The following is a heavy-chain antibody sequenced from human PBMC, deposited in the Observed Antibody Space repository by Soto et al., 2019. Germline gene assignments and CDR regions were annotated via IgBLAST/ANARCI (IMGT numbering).Heavy chain of an antibody. D-gene: IGHD3-3*01. CDR1: GYTFTSYA. Sequence: ASVKVSCKASGYTFTSYAMHWVRQAPGQRLEWMGWINAGNGNTKYSQKFQGRVTITRDTSASTAYMELSSLRSEDTAVYYCARDASYDFWSGYQYYYGMDVWGQGTTVTVSS. CDR2: INAGNGNT. J-gene: IGHJ6*02. CDR3: ARDASYDFWSGYQYYYGMDV. V-gene: IGHV1-3*01.